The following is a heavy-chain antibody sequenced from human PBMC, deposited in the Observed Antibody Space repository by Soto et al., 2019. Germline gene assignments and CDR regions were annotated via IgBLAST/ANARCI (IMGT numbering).Heavy chain of an antibody. CDR3: ARAGIGYCSGGSCYSFNY. J-gene: IGHJ4*02. CDR1: GGSISSYY. D-gene: IGHD2-15*01. V-gene: IGHV4-59*01. CDR2: IYYSGST. Sequence: PSETLSLTCTVSGGSISSYYWSWIRQPPGKGLEWIGYIYYSGSTNYNPSLKSRVTISVDTSKNQFSLKLSSVTAADTAVYYCARAGIGYCSGGSCYSFNYWGQGTLVTVSS.